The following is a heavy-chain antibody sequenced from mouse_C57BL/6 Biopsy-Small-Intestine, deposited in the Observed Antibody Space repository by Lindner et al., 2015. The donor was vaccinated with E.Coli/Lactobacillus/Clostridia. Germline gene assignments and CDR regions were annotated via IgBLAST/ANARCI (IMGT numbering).Heavy chain of an antibody. Sequence: SVKVSCKASGGAFSTSIINWVRQAPGQGLEWMGGIIPMFGAANYAQKFQGRVSITADEPTSTAYLEVSGLRSEDTAVYYCARVDSSAWDLAYYGMDVWGQGTTVSVSS. CDR2: IIPMFGAA. D-gene: IGHD6-1*01. CDR1: GGAFSTSI. CDR3: ARVDSSAWDLAYYGMDV. V-gene: IGHV1-54*01. J-gene: IGHJ1*01.